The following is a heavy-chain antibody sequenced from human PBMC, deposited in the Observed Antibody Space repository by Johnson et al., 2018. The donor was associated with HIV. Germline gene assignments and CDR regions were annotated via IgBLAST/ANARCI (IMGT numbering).Heavy chain of an antibody. J-gene: IGHJ3*02. CDR2: INWNGGST. V-gene: IGHV3-20*04. CDR3: AKGWLRNAFDI. Sequence: EVQLVESGGGEVRPGGSLRLACAASGFTFDDYGMSWVRQAPGKGLEWVSGINWNGGSTYYADSVKGRFTISRDNSKNTLYLQMNSLRVEDTAVYYCAKGWLRNAFDIWGQGTMVTVSS. CDR1: GFTFDDYG. D-gene: IGHD6-19*01.